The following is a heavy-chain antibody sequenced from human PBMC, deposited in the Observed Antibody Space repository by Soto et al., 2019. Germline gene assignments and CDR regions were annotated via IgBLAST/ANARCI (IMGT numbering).Heavy chain of an antibody. CDR2: ISYDGSNK. CDR1: GFTFSSDG. J-gene: IGHJ6*02. V-gene: IGHV3-30*18. D-gene: IGHD6-13*01. Sequence: QVQLVESGGGVVQPGRSLRLSCAASGFTFSSDGMHWVRQAPGKGLEWVAVISYDGSNKYYADSVKRRFTISRDNSKNTLYLQMDSLRAEDTAVYYCAKDMSRSWYYYYYGMDVWGQGTTVTVSS. CDR3: AKDMSRSWYYYYYGMDV.